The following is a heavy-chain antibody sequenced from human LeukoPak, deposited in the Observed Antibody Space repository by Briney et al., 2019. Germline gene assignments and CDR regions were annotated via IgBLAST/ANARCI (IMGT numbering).Heavy chain of an antibody. CDR2: IGGSSTSR. CDR3: AREGVGATTEAFDI. CDR1: GFTFSSYA. J-gene: IGHJ3*02. D-gene: IGHD1-26*01. Sequence: GGSLRLSCAASGFTFSSYAMHWVRQAPGKGLEWVSSIGGSSTSRYYADSVKGRFTISRDNAKNSLYLQMSSLRADDTALYYCAREGVGATTEAFDIWGQGTMVTVSS. V-gene: IGHV3-21*01.